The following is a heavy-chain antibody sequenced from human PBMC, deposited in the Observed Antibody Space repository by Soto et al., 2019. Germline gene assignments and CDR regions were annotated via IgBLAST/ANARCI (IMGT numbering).Heavy chain of an antibody. D-gene: IGHD6-19*01. CDR1: GYTFTSYD. CDR3: ARSVEWLASFDY. CDR2: MNPNSGNT. V-gene: IGHV1-8*01. J-gene: IGHJ4*02. Sequence: QVQLVQSGAEVKKPGASVKVSCKASGYTFTSYDINWVRQATGQGLEWMGWMNPNSGNTGNAQKFQGRITMTRNTSNSTAYMELSSLRSEDTAVYYCARSVEWLASFDYWGQGTLVTVSS.